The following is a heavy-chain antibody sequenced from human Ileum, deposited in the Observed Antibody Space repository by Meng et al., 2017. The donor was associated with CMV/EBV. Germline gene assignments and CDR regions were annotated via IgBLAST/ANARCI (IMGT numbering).Heavy chain of an antibody. D-gene: IGHD6-19*01. Sequence: GESLKISCAASGFTFSSYSMNWVRQAPGKGLEWVSSISSSSSYIYYADSVKGRFTISRDNAKNSLYLQMNSLRVEDTAVYYCARAEGGWPPGGFDPWGQGTLVTVSS. V-gene: IGHV3-21*01. CDR3: ARAEGGWPPGGFDP. CDR2: ISSSSSYI. J-gene: IGHJ5*02. CDR1: GFTFSSYS.